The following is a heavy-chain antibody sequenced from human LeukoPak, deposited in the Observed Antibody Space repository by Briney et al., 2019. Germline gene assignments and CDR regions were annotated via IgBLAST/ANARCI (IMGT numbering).Heavy chain of an antibody. CDR3: ARDRNYAFDN. CDR2: IGIDSGNT. J-gene: IGHJ4*02. D-gene: IGHD1-7*01. V-gene: IGHV3-48*01. CDR1: GFPFIEYS. Sequence: GGSLGLSCTASGFPFIEYSMNWVRQAPGKGLEWISYIGIDSGNTKYADSVRGRFTISADKAKNSLYLQMNSLRVEDTAVYYCARDRNYAFDNWGQGTLVSVAS.